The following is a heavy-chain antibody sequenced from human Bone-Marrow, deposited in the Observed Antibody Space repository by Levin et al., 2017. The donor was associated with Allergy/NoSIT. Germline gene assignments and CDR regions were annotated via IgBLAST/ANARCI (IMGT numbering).Heavy chain of an antibody. V-gene: IGHV6-1*01. CDR1: GDSVSSTGVA. CDR3: ARGRASAFDI. CDR2: TYYESKWYH. J-gene: IGHJ3*02. D-gene: IGHD3-10*01. Sequence: SQTLSLPCVISGDSVSSTGVAWNWIRQSPSRGLEWLGRTYYESKWYHDYAASVKSRLTVDPDTSQNQFSLRLNSVTPEDTAVYYCARGRASAFDIWGQGTVVTVSS.